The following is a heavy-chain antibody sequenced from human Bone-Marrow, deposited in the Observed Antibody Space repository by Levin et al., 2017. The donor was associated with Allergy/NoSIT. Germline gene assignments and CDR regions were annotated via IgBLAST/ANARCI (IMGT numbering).Heavy chain of an antibody. CDR2: ISGSGNTI. V-gene: IGHV3-48*03. Sequence: SLKISCAASGFSFSIYEMNWVRQAPGKGLEWISYISGSGNTIYYADSVKGRFTISRDNAKNSLYLQVNSLRAEDTAVYYCAGKPLSSWLYWYFDVWGRGTLVTVSS. J-gene: IGHJ2*01. D-gene: IGHD6-13*01. CDR1: GFSFSIYE. CDR3: AGKPLSSWLYWYFDV.